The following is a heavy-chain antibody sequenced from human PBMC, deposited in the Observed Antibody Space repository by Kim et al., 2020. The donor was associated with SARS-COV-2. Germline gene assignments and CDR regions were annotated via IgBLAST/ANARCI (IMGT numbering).Heavy chain of an antibody. Sequence: TGNRPSFQGQVTISAAKSISTAYLQWSSLKASDTAMYYCARLQLGRYFDYWGQGTLVTVSS. D-gene: IGHD5-18*01. CDR2: T. V-gene: IGHV5-51*01. CDR3: ARLQLGRYFDY. J-gene: IGHJ4*02.